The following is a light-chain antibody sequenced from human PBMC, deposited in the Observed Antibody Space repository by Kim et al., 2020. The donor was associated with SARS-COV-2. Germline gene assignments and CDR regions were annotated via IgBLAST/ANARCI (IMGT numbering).Light chain of an antibody. CDR3: QQSYNTPWT. V-gene: IGKV1-39*01. CDR1: QSISSY. J-gene: IGKJ1*01. CDR2: AAS. Sequence: DIQMTQSPSSLSASVGDRVTITCRASQSISSYLNWYQQKPGKAPQLLIYAASSLQSGVPSRFSGSGSGTDFTLTISSVQPEDFATYHCQQSYNTPWTFGQGTKVDIK.